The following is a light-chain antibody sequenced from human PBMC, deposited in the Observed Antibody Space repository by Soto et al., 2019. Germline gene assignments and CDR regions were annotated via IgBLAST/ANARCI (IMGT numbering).Light chain of an antibody. V-gene: IGKV3-20*01. CDR1: QSVSSTY. Sequence: PGDRATLSCRASQSVSSTYLAWYQQKPGQAPRPLISAASSRATGTPDRFSGSGSGTAFTLTISRLEPEDFAVYYCQQYGSSRWTFGQGTKVEIK. CDR2: AAS. J-gene: IGKJ1*01. CDR3: QQYGSSRWT.